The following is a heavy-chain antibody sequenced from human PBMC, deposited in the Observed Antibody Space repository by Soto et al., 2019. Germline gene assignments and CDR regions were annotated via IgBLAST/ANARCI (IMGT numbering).Heavy chain of an antibody. CDR1: GFTFSIHY. V-gene: IGHV3-7*01. CDR2: IEPDGSAK. CDR3: AREGSSQVTTGSYFHY. Sequence: AGSLRPSCPASGFTFSIHYMSWVRQAPGKGLECVAKIEPDGSAKYEVDSVKSRFTISRDNGKESLYLQINSLRAEDTAVYYCAREGSSQVTTGSYFHYWGKAT. D-gene: IGHD3-10*01. J-gene: IGHJ4*02.